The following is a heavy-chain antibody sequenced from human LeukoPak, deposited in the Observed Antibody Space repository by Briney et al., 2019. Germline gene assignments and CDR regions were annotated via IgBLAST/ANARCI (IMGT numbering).Heavy chain of an antibody. CDR3: ARVGGATKGYYYYYMDV. CDR1: GYTFTSYG. V-gene: IGHV1-18*01. D-gene: IGHD1-26*01. J-gene: IGHJ6*03. CDR2: ISAYNGNT. Sequence: GASVKVSCKASGYTFTSYGISWVRQAPGQELEWMGWISAYNGNTNYAQKLQGRVTMTTDTSTSTAYMELRSLRSDDTAVYYCARVGGATKGYYYYYMDVWGKGTTVTVSS.